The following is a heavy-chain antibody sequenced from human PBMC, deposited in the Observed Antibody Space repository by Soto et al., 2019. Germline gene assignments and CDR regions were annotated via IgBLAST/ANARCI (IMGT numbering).Heavy chain of an antibody. J-gene: IGHJ4*02. D-gene: IGHD3-10*01. Sequence: QLLESGGGFEQPGGSLRLSCVASGCTFSNFDMAWVGQEPAEGREWGSAISGSGDDTFYAESIKGRITISRDKSKDTLYLQIKSLRAEDTAVYYCANAIPDYGSTVGFWGQGTLVTVSS. CDR2: ISGSGDDT. V-gene: IGHV3-23*01. CDR1: GCTFSNFD. CDR3: ANAIPDYGSTVGF.